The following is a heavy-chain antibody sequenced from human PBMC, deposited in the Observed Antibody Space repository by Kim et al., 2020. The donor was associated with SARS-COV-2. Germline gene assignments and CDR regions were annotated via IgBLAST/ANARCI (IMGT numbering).Heavy chain of an antibody. J-gene: IGHJ5*02. CDR3: ARAHIVLMVYAMGRGVLYWFDP. CDR1: GGSFSGYY. V-gene: IGHV4-34*01. CDR2: INHSGST. D-gene: IGHD2-8*01. Sequence: SETLSLTCAVYGGSFSGYYWSWIRQPPGKGLEWIGEINHSGSTNYNPSLKSRVTISVDTSKNQFSLKLSSVTAADTAVYYCARAHIVLMVYAMGRGVLYWFDPWGQGTLVTVSS.